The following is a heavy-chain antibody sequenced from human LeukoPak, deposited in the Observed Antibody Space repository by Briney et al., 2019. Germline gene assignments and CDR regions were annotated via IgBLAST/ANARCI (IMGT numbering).Heavy chain of an antibody. J-gene: IGHJ6*03. CDR1: GFTFSSYG. CDR3: AKDMVRGVEYYYYYYYMDV. V-gene: IGHV3-30*02. D-gene: IGHD3-10*01. CDR2: IRYDGSNK. Sequence: PGGSLRLSCAASGFTFSSYGMHWVRQAPGKGLEWVAFIRYDGSNKYYADSVKGRFTISRDNSKNTLYLQMNSLRAEDTAVYYCAKDMVRGVEYYYYYYYMDVWGKGTTVTISS.